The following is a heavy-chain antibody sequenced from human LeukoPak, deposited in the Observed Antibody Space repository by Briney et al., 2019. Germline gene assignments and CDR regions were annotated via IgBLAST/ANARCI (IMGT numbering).Heavy chain of an antibody. V-gene: IGHV1-69*04. Sequence: ASVKVSCKASGGTFSSYAISWVRQAPGQGLEWMGRIIPILGIANYAQKFQGRVTITADKSTSTAYMELSSLRSEDTAVYYCARSSSGSYYNNYWGQGTLVTVSS. CDR3: ARSSSGSYYNNY. CDR1: GGTFSSYA. D-gene: IGHD3-10*01. CDR2: IIPILGIA. J-gene: IGHJ4*02.